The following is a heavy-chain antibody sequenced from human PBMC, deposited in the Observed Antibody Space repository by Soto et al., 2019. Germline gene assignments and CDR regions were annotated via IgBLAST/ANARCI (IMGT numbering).Heavy chain of an antibody. Sequence: SETLSLTCTIYGDSISSYFWSWIRQPPGKGLEWIGYIHYSGTTVYSPSLKSRVTMSIDTSENQFTLNLTSVTAADTAVYFCARDTGGYYLDSWGQGSLVTVSS. D-gene: IGHD7-27*01. CDR2: IHYSGTT. V-gene: IGHV4-59*12. CDR1: GDSISSYF. J-gene: IGHJ4*01. CDR3: ARDTGGYYLDS.